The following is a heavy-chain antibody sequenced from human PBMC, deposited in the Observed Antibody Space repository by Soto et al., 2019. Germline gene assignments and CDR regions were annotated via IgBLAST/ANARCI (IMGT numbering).Heavy chain of an antibody. Sequence: GGSLRLSCAASGFTSWDYDISWIRQAPGKGLEWVSYISRSGNTMYYGDYVKGRFTISRDNAENSVFLQMISLRAEDTAVYYCVREGRSSTSCNTGCAFDIWGQGTMVTVSS. CDR2: ISRSGNTM. D-gene: IGHD2-2*02. CDR1: GFTSWDYD. J-gene: IGHJ3*02. CDR3: VREGRSSTSCNTGCAFDI. V-gene: IGHV3-11*01.